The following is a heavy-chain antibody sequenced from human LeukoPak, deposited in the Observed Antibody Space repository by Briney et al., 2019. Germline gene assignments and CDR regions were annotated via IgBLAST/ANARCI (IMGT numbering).Heavy chain of an antibody. D-gene: IGHD1-7*01. Sequence: GGSLRLSCAASGFTFSSYSMHWVRQAPGKGLEWVAFIRYDGSNKYYADSVKGRFTVSRDNSKNTLYLQMDSLRAEDTAVYYRAREKYYRANRRLELPQDSAGIDYWGQGTLVTVSS. CDR1: GFTFSSYS. CDR2: IRYDGSNK. J-gene: IGHJ4*02. V-gene: IGHV3-30*02. CDR3: AREKYYRANRRLELPQDSAGIDY.